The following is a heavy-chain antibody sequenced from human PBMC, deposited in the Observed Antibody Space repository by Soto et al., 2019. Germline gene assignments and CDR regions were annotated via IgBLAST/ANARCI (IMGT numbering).Heavy chain of an antibody. D-gene: IGHD3-16*01. CDR1: GGSMSSYY. V-gene: IGHV4-59*01. J-gene: IGHJ4*02. CDR3: ARNAFGGVIHDY. CDR2: IYYSGST. Sequence: TSXTLSLTCTVSGGSMSSYYWSWIRQPPVNGLEWIGYIYYSGSTNYNPSLKSRVTISVDTSKNQFSLKLSSVTAADTAVYYCARNAFGGVIHDYWGQGTLVTVSS.